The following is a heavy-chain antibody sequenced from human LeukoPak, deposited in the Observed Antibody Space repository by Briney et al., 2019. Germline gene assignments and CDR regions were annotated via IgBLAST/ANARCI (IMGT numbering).Heavy chain of an antibody. V-gene: IGHV5-51*01. CDR2: IYPGDSDT. D-gene: IGHD6-13*01. J-gene: IGHJ4*02. Sequence: GESLKISCKGSGYSFTSYWIAWVRQMPGKGLEGMGIIYPGDSDTRYSPSFQGHVTISVDKSISTAYLQWSSLKASDTAMYYCASLSTSSWLLDYWGQGTLVTVSS. CDR1: GYSFTSYW. CDR3: ASLSTSSWLLDY.